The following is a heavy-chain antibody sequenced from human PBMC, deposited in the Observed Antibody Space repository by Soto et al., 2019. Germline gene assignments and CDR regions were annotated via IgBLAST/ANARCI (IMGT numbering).Heavy chain of an antibody. D-gene: IGHD1-7*01. J-gene: IGHJ5*01. Sequence: QVQLQESGPGLVRPSETLSLTCTVSGGSMSSYRWSWIRQPAGKGLEWIGRLNTYGNTHYNPSLKSRVNVSGDTSRNQFFLTLRSVTAADSAVYHCGRESGETWDYEASWGHGTPVTVSS. CDR3: GRESGETWDYEAS. V-gene: IGHV4-4*07. CDR1: GGSMSSYR. CDR2: LNTYGNT.